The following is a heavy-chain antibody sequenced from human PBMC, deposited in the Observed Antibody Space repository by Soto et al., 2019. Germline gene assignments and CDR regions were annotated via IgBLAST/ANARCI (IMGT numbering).Heavy chain of an antibody. J-gene: IGHJ4*02. D-gene: IGHD2-21*02. CDR3: ARIRKNCGGDCYALEY. V-gene: IGHV1-18*01. CDR2: INTYNGNT. Sequence: GASVKVSCKASGYTFTSYGISWVRQAPGQGLEWMGWINTYNGNTNYAQKLQGRVTMTTDTSTSTAYMEASDTAMYYCARIRKNCGGDCYALEYWGPGTLVTVSS. CDR1: GYTFTSYG.